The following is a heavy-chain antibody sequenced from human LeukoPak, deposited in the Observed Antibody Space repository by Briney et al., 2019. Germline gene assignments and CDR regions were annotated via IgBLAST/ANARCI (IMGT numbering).Heavy chain of an antibody. Sequence: PSETLSLTCAVYGGSFSGYYWSWIRQPPGKGLEWIGEITHSGSTNYNPSLKSRVTISVDTSKNQFSLKLSSVTAADTAVYYCARSYYYGSGSYYDYWGQGTLVTVSS. V-gene: IGHV4-34*01. CDR2: ITHSGST. CDR1: GGSFSGYY. J-gene: IGHJ4*02. D-gene: IGHD3-10*01. CDR3: ARSYYYGSGSYYDY.